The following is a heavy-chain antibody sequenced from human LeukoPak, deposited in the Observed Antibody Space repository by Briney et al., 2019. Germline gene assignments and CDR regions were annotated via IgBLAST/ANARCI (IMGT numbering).Heavy chain of an antibody. J-gene: IGHJ4*02. Sequence: GGSLRLSCAASGFTFSSYGMHWVRQAPGKGLEWVAFIRYDGSNKYYADSVKGRFTISRDNSKNTLYLQMNSLRAEDTAVYYCAKWAIFGAWNGDYWGQGTLVTVSS. CDR3: AKWAIFGAWNGDY. V-gene: IGHV3-30*02. D-gene: IGHD3-3*02. CDR2: IRYDGSNK. CDR1: GFTFSSYG.